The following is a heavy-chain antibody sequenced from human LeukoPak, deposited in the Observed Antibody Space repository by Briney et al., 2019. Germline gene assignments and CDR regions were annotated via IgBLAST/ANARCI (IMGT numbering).Heavy chain of an antibody. J-gene: IGHJ4*02. D-gene: IGHD2-2*01. V-gene: IGHV3-30*02. Sequence: QTGGSLRLSCAASGFTFSSYGMHWVRQAPGKGLEWVTFIRYDGNNKYYTDSVKGRFTISRDNSKNTLYLQMNSLRAEDTAVYYCAKVSCSSTSCPLDYWGQGTLVTVSS. CDR2: IRYDGNNK. CDR1: GFTFSSYG. CDR3: AKVSCSSTSCPLDY.